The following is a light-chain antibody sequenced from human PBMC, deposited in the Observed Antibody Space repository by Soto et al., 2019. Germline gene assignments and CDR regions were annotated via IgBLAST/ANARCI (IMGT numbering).Light chain of an antibody. V-gene: IGLV1-47*01. CDR3: AAWDDSLSGSV. Sequence: QSVVTQPPSASGTPGQRVTISCSGSISNIGSNHVCWYRHLPGTAPKLLIYRNNQRPSGVPDRFSGSKSGTSASLAISGLRSEDEGDYYCAAWDDSLSGSVFGTGTKVTVL. CDR1: ISNIGSNH. J-gene: IGLJ1*01. CDR2: RNN.